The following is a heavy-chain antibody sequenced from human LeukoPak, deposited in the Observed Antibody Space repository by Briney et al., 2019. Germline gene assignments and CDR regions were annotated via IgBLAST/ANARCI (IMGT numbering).Heavy chain of an antibody. CDR2: ITGSGGNT. Sequence: GGSLRLSCAASGFTFSNYAMSWVRQAPGKGLEWVSAITGSGGNTYYADSVKDRFTISRDNSKNTVFLQMNSLRAEDTAVYYCAKWGDYDVLTGYYVSDYWGQGTLVTVSS. CDR3: AKWGDYDVLTGYYVSDY. J-gene: IGHJ4*02. V-gene: IGHV3-23*01. D-gene: IGHD3-9*01. CDR1: GFTFSNYA.